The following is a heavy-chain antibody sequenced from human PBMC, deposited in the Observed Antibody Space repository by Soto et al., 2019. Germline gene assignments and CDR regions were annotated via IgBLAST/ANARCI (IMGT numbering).Heavy chain of an antibody. CDR2: IIPIFRTS. D-gene: IGHD3-16*01. CDR3: AKDGSWDGGGGES. Sequence: QVQLVQSGAELKKPGSSVKVSCSASGVTFSSYAFTWVRQAPGQGLEWMGNIIPIFRTSNYAQGLQGRLTISADESTNTNYMELSSLRSEDTAGYFCAKDGSWDGGGGESWGQGTLVIVSS. V-gene: IGHV1-69*18. CDR1: GVTFSSYA. J-gene: IGHJ4*02.